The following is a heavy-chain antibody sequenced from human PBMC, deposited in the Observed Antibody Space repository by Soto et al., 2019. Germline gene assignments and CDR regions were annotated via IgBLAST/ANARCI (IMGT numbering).Heavy chain of an antibody. V-gene: IGHV5-51*01. J-gene: IGHJ6*03. D-gene: IGHD3-9*01. CDR1: GYSFTSYW. CDR3: ARQYNNDILTGPTARRRSYYSYYRDV. CDR2: IYPGDSDT. Sequence: ESLKISCKGSGYSFTSYWIGWVRQMPGKGLEWMGIIYPGDSDTRYSPSFQGQVTISADKSISTAYLQWSSLKASDTAMYYCARQYNNDILTGPTARRRSYYSYYRDVGGKGTTVTVSS.